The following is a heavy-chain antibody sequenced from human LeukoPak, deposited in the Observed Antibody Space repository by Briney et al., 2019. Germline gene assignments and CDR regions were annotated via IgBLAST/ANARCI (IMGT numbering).Heavy chain of an antibody. CDR1: GFTFSEYY. V-gene: IGHV3-11*01. CDR3: AKGAQQWLPQTFFDY. Sequence: GGTLRLSCAASGFTFSEYYMIWIRQAPGKGLEFISSISSSGASIYYADFLKGRFTISRDNAKNAVFLQMNSLRGDDTAVYYCAKGAQQWLPQTFFDYWGQGTLVTVSS. J-gene: IGHJ4*02. CDR2: ISSSGASI. D-gene: IGHD6-19*01.